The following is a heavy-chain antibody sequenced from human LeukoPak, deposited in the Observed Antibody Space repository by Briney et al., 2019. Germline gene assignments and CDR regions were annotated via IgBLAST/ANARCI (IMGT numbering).Heavy chain of an antibody. Sequence: EASVKVSCKASGYTFTSYYMHWVRQAPGQGLEWMGIINPSGGSTSYAQKFQGRVTMTRDTSTSTVYMELSSLRSEDTAVYYCARGSYLWFGESSYYMDVWGKGTTVTISS. V-gene: IGHV1-46*01. CDR1: GYTFTSYY. CDR2: INPSGGST. D-gene: IGHD3-10*01. J-gene: IGHJ6*03. CDR3: ARGSYLWFGESSYYMDV.